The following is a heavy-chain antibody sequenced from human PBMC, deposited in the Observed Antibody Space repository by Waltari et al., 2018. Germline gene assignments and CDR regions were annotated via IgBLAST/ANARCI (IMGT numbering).Heavy chain of an antibody. J-gene: IGHJ5*02. D-gene: IGHD1-20*01. CDR1: GGSISSSSYY. Sequence: QLQLQESGPGLVKPSETLSLTCTVSGGSISSSSYYWGWIRQPPGKGLEWIGSIYYSGSTYYNPSLKSRVTISVDTSKNQFSLKLSSVTAADTAVYYCARDGLGGNWNPPNWFDPWGQGTLVTVSS. CDR3: ARDGLGGNWNPPNWFDP. V-gene: IGHV4-39*07. CDR2: IYYSGST.